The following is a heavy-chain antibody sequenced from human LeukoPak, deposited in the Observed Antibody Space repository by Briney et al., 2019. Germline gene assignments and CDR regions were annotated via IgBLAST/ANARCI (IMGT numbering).Heavy chain of an antibody. Sequence: PSGGSLRLSCAASGFTFDDYAMHWVRQAPGKGLEWVSGISWNSGSIGYADSVKGRFTISRDNAKNSLYLQMNSLRAEDTALYYCAKDTKAVAGIDFDYWGQGTLVTVSS. J-gene: IGHJ4*02. D-gene: IGHD6-19*01. V-gene: IGHV3-9*01. CDR2: ISWNSGSI. CDR3: AKDTKAVAGIDFDY. CDR1: GFTFDDYA.